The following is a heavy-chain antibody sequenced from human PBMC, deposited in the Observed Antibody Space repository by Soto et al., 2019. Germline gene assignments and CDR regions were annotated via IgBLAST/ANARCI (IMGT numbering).Heavy chain of an antibody. V-gene: IGHV3-7*01. Sequence: PGGSLRLSCAASGFSFSASWMAWVRQAPGKGLEWVADIKQDGSEKNYVDSVKGRVTISRDNAKNSVYLQMNSLRAEDTAVYYCAREPPFRATDFWGLGTLVTVSS. J-gene: IGHJ4*02. CDR1: GFSFSASW. CDR3: AREPPFRATDF. CDR2: IKQDGSEK.